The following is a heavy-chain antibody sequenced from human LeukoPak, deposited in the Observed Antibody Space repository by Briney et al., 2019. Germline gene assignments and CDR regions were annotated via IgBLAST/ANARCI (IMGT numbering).Heavy chain of an antibody. CDR2: NSGGT. CDR3: ASDVTYYYDSSGYGRGY. D-gene: IGHD3-22*01. V-gene: IGHV1-2*02. Sequence: NSGGTNYAQKFQGRVTMTRDTSISTAYMELSRLRSDDTAVYYCASDVTYYYDSSGYGRGYWGQGTLVTVSS. J-gene: IGHJ4*02.